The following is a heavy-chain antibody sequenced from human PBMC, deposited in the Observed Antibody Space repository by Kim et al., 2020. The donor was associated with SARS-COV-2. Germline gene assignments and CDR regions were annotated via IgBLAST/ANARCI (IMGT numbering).Heavy chain of an antibody. CDR2: IKSKTDGGTT. CDR1: GFTFSNAW. J-gene: IGHJ5*02. CDR3: TTDRGIAVAGTPWWLTAYNWFDP. V-gene: IGHV3-15*01. Sequence: GGSLRLSCAASGFTFSNAWMSWVRQAPGKGLEWVGRIKSKTDGGTTDYAAPVKGRFTISRDDSKNTLYLQMNSLKTEDTAVYYCTTDRGIAVAGTPWWLTAYNWFDPWGQGTLVTVSS. D-gene: IGHD6-19*01.